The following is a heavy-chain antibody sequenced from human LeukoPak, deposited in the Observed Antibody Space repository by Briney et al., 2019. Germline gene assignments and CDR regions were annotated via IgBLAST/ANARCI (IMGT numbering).Heavy chain of an antibody. D-gene: IGHD2-15*01. V-gene: IGHV4-31*11. CDR1: GGSFSGYY. CDR2: IYYSGST. CDR3: ARVYCSGGSCYSRSNDAFDI. J-gene: IGHJ3*02. Sequence: SETLSLTCAVYGGSFSGYYWSWIRQHPGKGLEWIGNIYYSGSTSYNPSLKSRVTISVDTSKNQFSLKLNSVTAADTAVYYCARVYCSGGSCYSRSNDAFDIWGQGTMVTVSS.